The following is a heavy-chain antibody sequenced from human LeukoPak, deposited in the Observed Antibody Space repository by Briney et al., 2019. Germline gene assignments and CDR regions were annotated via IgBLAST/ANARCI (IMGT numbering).Heavy chain of an antibody. CDR1: GYTFTSYG. Sequence: ASVNVSCKASGYTFTSYGISWVRQAPGQGLEWMGWISANDGNTDYPQKLQGRVTMTTDTSTSTAYMELRSLRSDDTAVYYCARESHVTREDYWGQGTLVTVSS. CDR2: ISANDGNT. V-gene: IGHV1-18*01. D-gene: IGHD3-10*01. J-gene: IGHJ4*02. CDR3: ARESHVTREDY.